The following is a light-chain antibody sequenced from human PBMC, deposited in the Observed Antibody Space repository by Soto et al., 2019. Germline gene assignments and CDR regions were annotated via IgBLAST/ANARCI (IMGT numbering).Light chain of an antibody. CDR2: YDS. J-gene: IGLJ2*01. V-gene: IGLV3-21*02. CDR1: NIGSKG. CDR3: QVWDSSGDHPV. Sequence: SYVLTQPPSVSVAPGQTARITCGGNNIGSKGVHWYQQKPGQAPVLVVSYDSDRPSGIPERFSGSNSGNTATLTISRVEAGDEADYYCQVWDSSGDHPVFGGGTKVTVL.